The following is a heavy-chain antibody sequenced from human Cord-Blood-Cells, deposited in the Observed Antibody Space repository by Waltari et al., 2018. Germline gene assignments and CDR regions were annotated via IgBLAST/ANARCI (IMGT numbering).Heavy chain of an antibody. D-gene: IGHD1-7*01. J-gene: IGHJ3*02. V-gene: IGHV1-69*02. Sequence: QVQLLHLGAGVKKPGSWLRVSCRAPGGTFSTYPISWVGQAPGQGLGWMGRIIPILGIANYAQKFQGRVTITADKSTSTAYMELSSLRSEDTAVYYCARKNLDGDAFDIWGQGTMVTVSS. CDR3: ARKNLDGDAFDI. CDR1: GGTFSTYP. CDR2: IIPILGIA.